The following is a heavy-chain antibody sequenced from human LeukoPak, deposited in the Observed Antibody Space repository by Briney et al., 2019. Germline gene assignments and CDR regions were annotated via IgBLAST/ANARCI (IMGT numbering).Heavy chain of an antibody. D-gene: IGHD3-16*01. CDR3: ARLNFRGGEALHFDS. CDR1: GGSLTNYY. Sequence: SETLSLTCSVSGGSLTNYYWGWIRQPPGKGLEFIGYIHSDGTTNYDSSLLSRVAISLDTSKVQFSLRLYSVTAADTALYFCARLNFRGGEALHFDSWGQGTLVTVSS. J-gene: IGHJ4*02. CDR2: IHSDGTT. V-gene: IGHV4-4*09.